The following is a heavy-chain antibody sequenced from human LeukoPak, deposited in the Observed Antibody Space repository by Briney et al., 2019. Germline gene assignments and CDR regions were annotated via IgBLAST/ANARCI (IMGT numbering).Heavy chain of an antibody. CDR1: GYTFTSYY. V-gene: IGHV1-46*01. D-gene: IGHD7-27*01. Sequence: ASVKVSCKASGYTFTSYYMHWVRQAPGQGLEWMGIINPSGGSTSYAQKFQGRVTMTRDTSISTAYMELSSLRSDDAAVYYCAGRSGAQLDYWGQGTLVTVSS. J-gene: IGHJ4*02. CDR2: INPSGGST. CDR3: AGRSGAQLDY.